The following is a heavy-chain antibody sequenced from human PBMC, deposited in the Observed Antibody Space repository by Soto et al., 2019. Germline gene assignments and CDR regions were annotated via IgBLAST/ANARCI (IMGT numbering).Heavy chain of an antibody. V-gene: IGHV3-7*05. Sequence: PGEALNISCAASGFTFSSYWMSLVRQAPGKGLEWVANIKQDGSEKYYVDSVKGRFTISRDNAKNSLYLQMNSLRAEDTAVYYCARKYQLLVAADGLYGMDVWGQGTTVTVSS. D-gene: IGHD2-2*01. J-gene: IGHJ6*02. CDR2: IKQDGSEK. CDR3: ARKYQLLVAADGLYGMDV. CDR1: GFTFSSYW.